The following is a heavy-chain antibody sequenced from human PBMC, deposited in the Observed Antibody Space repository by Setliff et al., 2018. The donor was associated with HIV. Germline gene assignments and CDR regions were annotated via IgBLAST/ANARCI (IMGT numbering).Heavy chain of an antibody. CDR2: IYYSGTT. CDR1: GGSISSTVYY. V-gene: IGHV4-39*01. J-gene: IGHJ4*02. CDR3: ARLSLSLVRGIINSGDRFFDY. Sequence: PSETLSLTCTVSGGSISSTVYYWGWIRQPPGKGLEWIASIYYSGTTYYNPSLKSRVTISVDTSKNQFSLKLSSVTAADTAVYYCARLSLSLVRGIINSGDRFFDYWGQGSLVTVSS. D-gene: IGHD3-10*01.